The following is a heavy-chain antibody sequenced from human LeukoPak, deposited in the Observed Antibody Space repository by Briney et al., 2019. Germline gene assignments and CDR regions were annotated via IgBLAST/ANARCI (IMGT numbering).Heavy chain of an antibody. J-gene: IGHJ4*02. CDR1: GASISSTSYY. CDR2: ISYSGTT. V-gene: IGHV4-39*07. Sequence: SETLSLTCSVSGASISSTSYYWGWIRRPPGKGLEWIGSISYSGTTFYSPSLESRVTISADTSKNQFSLKLSSVTATDTAVYYCARIGVRSVIGAFDYWGQGIRVTVSS. CDR3: ARIGVRSVIGAFDY. D-gene: IGHD3-10*01.